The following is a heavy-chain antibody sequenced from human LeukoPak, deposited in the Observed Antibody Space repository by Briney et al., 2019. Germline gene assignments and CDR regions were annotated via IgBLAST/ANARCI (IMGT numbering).Heavy chain of an antibody. CDR3: AADYYDSSGYLNY. V-gene: IGHV1-58*02. D-gene: IGHD3-22*01. Sequence: SVKVSCKASGFTFTSSAMQLVRQARGQRLEWIGWIVVGSGNTNYAQKFQERVTITRDMSKSTAYMELSSLRSEDTAVYYCAADYYDSSGYLNYWGQGTLVTVSS. CDR2: IVVGSGNT. J-gene: IGHJ4*02. CDR1: GFTFTSSA.